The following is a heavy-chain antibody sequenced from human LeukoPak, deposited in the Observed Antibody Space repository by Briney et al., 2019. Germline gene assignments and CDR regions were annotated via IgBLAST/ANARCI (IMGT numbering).Heavy chain of an antibody. CDR2: ISSSGSTI. Sequence: GGSLRLSCAASGFTFSDYYMSWIRQAPGKGLEWVSDISSSGSTIYYADSVKGRFTISRDNAKNSLYLQMNSLRAEDTAVYYCAKAGNYYYYYMDVWGKGTTVTISS. V-gene: IGHV3-11*01. D-gene: IGHD3-10*01. CDR1: GFTFSDYY. J-gene: IGHJ6*03. CDR3: AKAGNYYYYYMDV.